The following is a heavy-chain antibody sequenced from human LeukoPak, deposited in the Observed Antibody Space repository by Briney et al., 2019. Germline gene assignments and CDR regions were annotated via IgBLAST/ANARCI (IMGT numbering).Heavy chain of an antibody. CDR3: ARTRITVTTRSWDY. Sequence: PGGSLRLSCATPGFTFSTYNMNWVRQAPGKGLEWVSSISSSSTYIYYADSVKGRFTISRDNAKNSLYLQINSLRAEDTAVYYCARTRITVTTRSWDYWGQGTLVTVSS. D-gene: IGHD4-17*01. CDR2: ISSSSTYI. J-gene: IGHJ4*02. CDR1: GFTFSTYN. V-gene: IGHV3-21*01.